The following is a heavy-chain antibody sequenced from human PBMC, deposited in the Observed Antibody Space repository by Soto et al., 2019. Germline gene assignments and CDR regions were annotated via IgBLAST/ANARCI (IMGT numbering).Heavy chain of an antibody. J-gene: IGHJ3*02. CDR1: GYTFTSYG. CDR2: ISAYNGNT. D-gene: IGHD3-22*01. CDR3: ARVRRITMIVVVITPDAFDI. V-gene: IGHV1-18*01. Sequence: ASVKVSCKASGYTFTSYGLSWVRHAPGQGLEWMGWISAYNGNTNYAQKLQGRVTMTTDTSTSTAYMELRSLRSDDTAVYYCARVRRITMIVVVITPDAFDIWGQGTMVTVSS.